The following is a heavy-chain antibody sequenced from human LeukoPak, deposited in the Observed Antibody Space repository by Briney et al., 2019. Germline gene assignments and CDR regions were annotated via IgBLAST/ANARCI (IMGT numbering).Heavy chain of an antibody. J-gene: IGHJ4*02. Sequence: RASVKVSCKASGYTFTSYAMNWERQAPGQGLEWMGWKNPNSGNTGYAQKFQGRVTMTRNTSISTAYMELSSLRSEDTAVYYCARGTNWDTFDYWGQGTLVTVSS. CDR2: KNPNSGNT. CDR1: GYTFTSYA. V-gene: IGHV1-8*02. CDR3: ARGTNWDTFDY. D-gene: IGHD7-27*01.